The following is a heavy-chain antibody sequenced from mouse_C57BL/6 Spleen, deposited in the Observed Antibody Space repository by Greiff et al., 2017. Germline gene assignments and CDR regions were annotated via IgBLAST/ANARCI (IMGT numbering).Heavy chain of an antibody. Sequence: QVHVKQSGPELVKPGASVKISCKASGYAFSSSWMNWVKQRPGKGLEWIGRIYPGDGDTNYNGKFKGKATLTADKSSSTAYMQLSSLTSEDSAVYFCANERDYFDYWGQGTTLTVSS. CDR1: GYAFSSSW. CDR2: IYPGDGDT. J-gene: IGHJ2*01. V-gene: IGHV1-82*01. CDR3: ANERDYFDY.